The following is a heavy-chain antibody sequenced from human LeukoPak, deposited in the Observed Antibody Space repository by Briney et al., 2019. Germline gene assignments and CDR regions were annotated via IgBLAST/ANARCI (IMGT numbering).Heavy chain of an antibody. CDR2: IYPGDSDI. CDR3: ARRSLWSFDY. J-gene: IGHJ4*02. Sequence: GESLKISCKGSGYSFTNYWIAWVRQMPGKGLEWMGIIYPGDSDIRYSPSFQGQVTISADKSISTAYLQWSSLKASDTAMYYCARRSLWSFDYWGQGTLVTVSS. CDR1: GYSFTNYW. V-gene: IGHV5-51*01. D-gene: IGHD3-10*01.